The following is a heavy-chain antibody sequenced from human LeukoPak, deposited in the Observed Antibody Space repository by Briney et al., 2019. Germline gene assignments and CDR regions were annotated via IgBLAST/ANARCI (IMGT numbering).Heavy chain of an antibody. CDR2: IWYGGSNK. J-gene: IGHJ3*02. CDR3: AKGAPYCSSTSCLVGGFDI. D-gene: IGHD2-2*01. Sequence: GRSLRLSCAASGFTFSSYGMHWVRQAPGKGLEWVAVIWYGGSNKYYADSVKGRFAISRDNSKNTLYLQMNSLRAEDTAVYYCAKGAPYCSSTSCLVGGFDIWGQGTMVTVSS. CDR1: GFTFSSYG. V-gene: IGHV3-30*18.